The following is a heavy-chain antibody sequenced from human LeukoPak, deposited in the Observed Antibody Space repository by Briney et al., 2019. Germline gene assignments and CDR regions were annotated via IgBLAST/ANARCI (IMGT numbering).Heavy chain of an antibody. Sequence: GGSLRLSCAASGFTFSSYEMNWGRQAPGKGLEWVSYISSSGSTIYYADSVKGRFTISRDNAKNSLYLQMNSLRAEDTAVYYCARDVLIRMVRGPEYYYYGMDVWGQGTTVTVSS. V-gene: IGHV3-48*03. CDR3: ARDVLIRMVRGPEYYYYGMDV. J-gene: IGHJ6*02. D-gene: IGHD3-10*01. CDR1: GFTFSSYE. CDR2: ISSSGSTI.